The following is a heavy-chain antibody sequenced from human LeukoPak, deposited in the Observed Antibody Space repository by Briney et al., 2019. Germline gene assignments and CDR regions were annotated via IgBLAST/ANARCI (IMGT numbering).Heavy chain of an antibody. CDR1: GFTFSSYS. CDR2: ISSSSSYI. D-gene: IGHD2-2*01. Sequence: GGSLRLSCAASGFTFSSYSMNWVRQAPGKGLEWVSSISSSSSYIYYADSVKGRFTNSRDNAKNSLYLQMNSLRAEDTAVYYCARVVPAAEGLSWGQGTLVTVSS. J-gene: IGHJ4*02. CDR3: ARVVPAAEGLS. V-gene: IGHV3-21*01.